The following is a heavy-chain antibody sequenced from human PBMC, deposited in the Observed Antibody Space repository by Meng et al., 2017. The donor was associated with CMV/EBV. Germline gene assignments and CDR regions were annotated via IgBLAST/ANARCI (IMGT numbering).Heavy chain of an antibody. Sequence: GGSLRLSCAASGFTFSSYGMHWVRQAPGKGLVWVSRINSDGSSTSYADSVKGRFTSSRDNAKNTLYLQMNSLRAEDTAVYYCARVHLYNWNYYGMDVWGQGTTVTVSS. D-gene: IGHD1-20*01. CDR3: ARVHLYNWNYYGMDV. J-gene: IGHJ6*02. V-gene: IGHV3-74*01. CDR1: GFTFSSYG. CDR2: INSDGSST.